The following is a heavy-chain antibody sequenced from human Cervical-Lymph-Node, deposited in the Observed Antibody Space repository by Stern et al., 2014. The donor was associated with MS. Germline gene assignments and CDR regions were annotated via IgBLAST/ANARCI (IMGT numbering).Heavy chain of an antibody. V-gene: IGHV3-33*01. CDR3: ARDDVVVTAHFDS. Sequence: VQLLESGGGVVQPGRSLRLSCAASGFTFSTYGMHWVCQAPGTGLEWEAVIWYDGSKKYYADSVKGRFTISRDNSKNTLYLQMNSLRAEDTAVYYCARDDVVVTAHFDSWGQGTLVTVSS. CDR1: GFTFSTYG. J-gene: IGHJ4*02. CDR2: IWYDGSKK. D-gene: IGHD2-21*02.